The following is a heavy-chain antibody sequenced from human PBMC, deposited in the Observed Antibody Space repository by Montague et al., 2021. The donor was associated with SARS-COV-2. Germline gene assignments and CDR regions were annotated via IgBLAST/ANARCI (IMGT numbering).Heavy chain of an antibody. Sequence: SETLSLTCAVSAGSIRDNNWSWTRHPAVKGLEWIWRSNTTGSSDYSPSXRSRVTMSVDTSKNQVSLRLMSVTAADTARFYCSMERSYLYWYFDLWGRGTLVTVSS. CDR2: SNTTGSS. CDR1: AGSIRDNN. V-gene: IGHV4-4*07. D-gene: IGHD1-1*01. J-gene: IGHJ2*01. CDR3: SMERSYLYWYFDL.